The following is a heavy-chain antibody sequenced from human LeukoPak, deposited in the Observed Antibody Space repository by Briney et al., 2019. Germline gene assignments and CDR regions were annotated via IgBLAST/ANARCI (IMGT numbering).Heavy chain of an antibody. CDR2: INHSGST. J-gene: IGHJ4*02. CDR3: AREEGYCSSTSCYRAFDY. Sequence: SETLSLTCAVYGGSFSGYYWSWIRQPPGKGLEWIGEINHSGSTNYNPSLKSRVTISVDTSKNQFSLKLSSVTAADTAVYYCAREEGYCSSTSCYRAFDYWGQGTLVTVSS. V-gene: IGHV4-34*01. D-gene: IGHD2-2*01. CDR1: GGSFSGYY.